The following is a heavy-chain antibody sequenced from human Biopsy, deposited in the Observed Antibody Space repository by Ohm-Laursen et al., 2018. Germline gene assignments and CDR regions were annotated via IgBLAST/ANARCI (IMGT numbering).Heavy chain of an antibody. CDR2: ISASSSYI. CDR3: ATELLPPGVGGPWLDS. CDR1: GVTLSGYG. D-gene: IGHD3-10*01. J-gene: IGHJ5*01. Sequence: GSLRLSCAASGVTLSGYGMNWVRQAPGKGLEWVSSISASSSYIHYADSVEGRFTVSRDNTKNSLYLQMNSLRAADTAIYYCATELLPPGVGGPWLDSWGQGTPVTVSS. V-gene: IGHV3-21*06.